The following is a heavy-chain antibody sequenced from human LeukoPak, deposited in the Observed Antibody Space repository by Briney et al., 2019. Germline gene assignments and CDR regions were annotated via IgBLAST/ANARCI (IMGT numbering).Heavy chain of an antibody. CDR1: GFTFSSYG. CDR2: ISYDGSNK. V-gene: IGHV3-30*18. CDR3: AKDGSSSWYYFDY. J-gene: IGHJ4*02. D-gene: IGHD6-13*01. Sequence: GGSLRLSCAASGFTFSSYGMHWVLQAPGKGLEWVAVISYDGSNKYYADSVKGRFTISRDNSKNTLYLQMNSLRAEDTAVYYCAKDGSSSWYYFDYWRQGTLVTVSS.